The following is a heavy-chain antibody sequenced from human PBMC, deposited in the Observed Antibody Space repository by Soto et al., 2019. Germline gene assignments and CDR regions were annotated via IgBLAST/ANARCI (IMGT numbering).Heavy chain of an antibody. Sequence: SETLALTCTVSGGSIRNYYWSWIRKRPGKGLEWIGYVYSSGSTHYNPSLQSRVTISADTSKNQVSLKVNSVTAADTAVYYCARDHPHSYGVYYFDYWGQGTPVTVSS. CDR1: GGSIRNYY. J-gene: IGHJ4*02. V-gene: IGHV4-59*01. CDR2: VYSSGST. D-gene: IGHD5-18*01. CDR3: ARDHPHSYGVYYFDY.